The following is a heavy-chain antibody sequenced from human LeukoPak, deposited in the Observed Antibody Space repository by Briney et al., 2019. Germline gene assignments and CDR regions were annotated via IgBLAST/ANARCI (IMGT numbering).Heavy chain of an antibody. CDR3: ARGYSSSPNWFDP. V-gene: IGHV3-74*01. J-gene: IGHJ5*02. D-gene: IGHD6-6*01. Sequence: PGGSLRLSCAASGFTFSRYWMHWVRQAPGKGLVWVSRMNTDGSRTDYADSVKGRFTISRDNAKNALYLQMNSLRGEDTAVYYCARGYSSSPNWFDPWGQGTLVTVSS. CDR1: GFTFSRYW. CDR2: MNTDGSRT.